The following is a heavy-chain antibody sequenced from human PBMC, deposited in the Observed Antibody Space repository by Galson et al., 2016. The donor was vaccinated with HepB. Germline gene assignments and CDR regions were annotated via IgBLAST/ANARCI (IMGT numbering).Heavy chain of an antibody. J-gene: IGHJ4*02. CDR2: IYYSGST. Sequence: SETLSLTCTVSVGSISSYYWSWIRQPPGKGLEWIGFIYYSGSTNYNPSLKSRVTISVDTSKNQFSLKLNSVTAADTAVYYCARQGDYYDSIGLYYFDYWGQGTLVTVSS. CDR1: VGSISSYY. V-gene: IGHV4-59*01. D-gene: IGHD3-22*01. CDR3: ARQGDYYDSIGLYYFDY.